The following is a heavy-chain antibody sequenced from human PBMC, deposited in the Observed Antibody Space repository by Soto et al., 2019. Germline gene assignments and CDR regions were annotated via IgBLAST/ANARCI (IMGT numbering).Heavy chain of an antibody. CDR2: IIPIFGTA. V-gene: IGHV1-69*13. J-gene: IGHJ4*02. CDR1: GGTFSSYA. CDR3: AEAPYYYDRSGYYFDY. D-gene: IGHD3-22*01. Sequence: ASVKVSCKASGGTFSSYAISWLRQAPGQGLEWMGGIIPIFGTANYAQKFQGRVTITADESTSTAYMELSSLRSEDTAVYYCAEAPYYYDRSGYYFDYWGQGTLVTISS.